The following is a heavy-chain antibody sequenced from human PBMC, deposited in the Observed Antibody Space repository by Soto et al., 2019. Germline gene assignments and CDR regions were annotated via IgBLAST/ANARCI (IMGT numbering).Heavy chain of an antibody. D-gene: IGHD1-26*01. CDR2: ISAYNGNT. Sequence: ASVKVSCKASGYTFTSYGISWVRQAPGQGLEWMGWISAYNGNTNYAQKLQGRVTMTTDTSTSTAYMELRSLRSDETAVYYCARDFPYWPIGAGSHYYFDYWGQGTPVTVSS. CDR3: ARDFPYWPIGAGSHYYFDY. V-gene: IGHV1-18*01. CDR1: GYTFTSYG. J-gene: IGHJ4*02.